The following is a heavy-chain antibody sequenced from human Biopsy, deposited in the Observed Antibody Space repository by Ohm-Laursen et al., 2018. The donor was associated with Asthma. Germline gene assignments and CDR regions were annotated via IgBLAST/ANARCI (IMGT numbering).Heavy chain of an antibody. J-gene: IGHJ6*02. Sequence: SLRLSCSASGFTFSTYGMHWVRQAPGKGLEWVAFIAWDGINSYYADSVKGRFTISRDNSRDTLYLQKNSLRADDTAVYYCARAGESDLVGGLDVWGQGTTVIVS. CDR3: ARAGESDLVGGLDV. D-gene: IGHD2-21*01. CDR2: IAWDGINS. V-gene: IGHV3-30*03. CDR1: GFTFSTYG.